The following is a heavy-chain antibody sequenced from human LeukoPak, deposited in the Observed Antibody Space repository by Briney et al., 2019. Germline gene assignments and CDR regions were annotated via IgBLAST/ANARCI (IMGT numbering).Heavy chain of an antibody. V-gene: IGHV1-18*01. CDR1: GYTFTSYG. CDR2: ISAYNGDT. D-gene: IGHD3-10*01. J-gene: IGHJ6*02. CDR3: ARATYYYGSGSYLNYYGMDV. Sequence: ASVKVSCKCSGYTFTSYGVSWVRQAPGQGLEWMGWISAYNGDTNYAQKLQGRVTITTDTSTSTAYMELRSLRSDDTAVYYCARATYYYGSGSYLNYYGMDVWGQGTTVTVSS.